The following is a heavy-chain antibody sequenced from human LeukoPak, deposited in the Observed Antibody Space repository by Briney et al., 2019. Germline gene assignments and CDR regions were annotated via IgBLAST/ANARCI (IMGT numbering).Heavy chain of an antibody. V-gene: IGHV3-15*01. CDR1: GFTFSNAW. J-gene: IGHJ5*02. CDR2: IKSKTDGGTT. CDR3: TTEKVDCSGGSCYSSLFVP. D-gene: IGHD2-15*01. Sequence: GGSLRLSCAASGFTFSNAWMSWVRQAPGKGLEWVGRIKSKTDGGTTDYAAPVKGRFTISRDDSKNTLYLQMNRLKTEETAVYYCTTEKVDCSGGSCYSSLFVPWGQGTLVTVSS.